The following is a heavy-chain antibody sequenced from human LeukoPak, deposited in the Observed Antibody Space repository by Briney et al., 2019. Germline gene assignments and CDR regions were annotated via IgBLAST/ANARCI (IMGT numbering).Heavy chain of an antibody. CDR1: GGTFSSYA. V-gene: IGHV1-69*04. CDR2: IIPILGIA. J-gene: IGHJ4*02. CDR3: ARGQSRRFDY. D-gene: IGHD4-11*01. Sequence: SVTVSCKASGGTFSSYAISWVRQAPGQGLEWMGRIIPILGIANYAQKFQGRVTITADKSTSTAYMELSSLRSEDTAVYYCARGQSRRFDYWGQGTLVTVSS.